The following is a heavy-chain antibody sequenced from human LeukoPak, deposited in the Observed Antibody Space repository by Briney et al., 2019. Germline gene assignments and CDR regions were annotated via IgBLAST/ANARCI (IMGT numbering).Heavy chain of an antibody. CDR3: ARVSPRIAAAGTPSFTDY. CDR2: INHSGST. V-gene: IGHV4-34*01. D-gene: IGHD6-13*01. Sequence: SETLSLTCAVNGGSFSGYYWSWIRQPPGKGLEWIGEINHSGSTNYNPSLKSRVTISVDTSKNQFSLKLSSVTAADTAVYYCARVSPRIAAAGTPSFTDYWGQGTLVTVSS. CDR1: GGSFSGYY. J-gene: IGHJ4*02.